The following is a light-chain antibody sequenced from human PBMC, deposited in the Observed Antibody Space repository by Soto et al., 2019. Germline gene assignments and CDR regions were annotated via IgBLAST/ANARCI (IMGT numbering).Light chain of an antibody. Sequence: EIVMTQSPATLSVSPGERVTLSCRARQSVGSNLAWYQQKPGQAPRLLIYGASTRATGIPARFSGSGSGTDFTLTISSLEPEDFAVYYCQQRSNWPLTFGGGTKVDIK. CDR1: QSVGSN. CDR3: QQRSNWPLT. J-gene: IGKJ4*01. V-gene: IGKV3-15*01. CDR2: GAS.